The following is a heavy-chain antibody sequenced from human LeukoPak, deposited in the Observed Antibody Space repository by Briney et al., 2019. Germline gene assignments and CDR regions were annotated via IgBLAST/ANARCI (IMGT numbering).Heavy chain of an antibody. CDR2: ISWNSGSI. CDR1: GFTFDDYA. CDR3: ARDLYYYDRANDY. D-gene: IGHD3-22*01. J-gene: IGHJ4*02. V-gene: IGHV3-9*01. Sequence: GGSLRLSCAASGFTFDDYAMHWVRQAPGKGLEWVSGISWNSGSIGYAGSVKGRFTISRDNAKNSLYLQMNSLRAEDTAVYYCARDLYYYDRANDYWGQGTLVTVSS.